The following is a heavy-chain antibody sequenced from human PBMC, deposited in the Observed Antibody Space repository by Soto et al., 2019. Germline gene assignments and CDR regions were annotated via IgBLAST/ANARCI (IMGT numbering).Heavy chain of an antibody. CDR2: ISAYNGNT. Sequence: ASVKVSCKASGYTFTSYGISWVRQAPGQGLEWMGWISAYNGNTNYAQKLQGRVTMTTDTSTSTAYMELRSLRSDDTAVYYCARDPLRYFDWPSYYFDYWGQGTLVTVSS. D-gene: IGHD3-9*01. V-gene: IGHV1-18*01. CDR3: ARDPLRYFDWPSYYFDY. CDR1: GYTFTSYG. J-gene: IGHJ4*02.